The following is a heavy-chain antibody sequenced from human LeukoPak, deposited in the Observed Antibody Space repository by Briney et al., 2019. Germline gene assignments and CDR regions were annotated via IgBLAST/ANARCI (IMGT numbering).Heavy chain of an antibody. V-gene: IGHV3-43*02. J-gene: IGHJ4*02. Sequence: PGGSLRPSCAASGCTFDDYAMHWVRQAPGKGLEWVSLISGDGGSTYYADSVKGRFTISRDNSKNSLYLQMNSLRTEDTALYYCAKVGYGQLGLFDYWGQGTLVTVSS. CDR1: GCTFDDYA. CDR3: AKVGYGQLGLFDY. D-gene: IGHD5-18*01. CDR2: ISGDGGST.